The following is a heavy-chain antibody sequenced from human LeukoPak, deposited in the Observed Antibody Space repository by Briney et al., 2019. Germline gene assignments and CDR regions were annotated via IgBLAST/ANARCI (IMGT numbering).Heavy chain of an antibody. Sequence: GGSLRLSCAASGFTVSSNYMSWVRQAPGKGLEWVSVTYSGGSTYYADSVKGRFTISRDNSKNTLYLQMNSLRAEDTAVYYCAREQRPYGMDVWGQGTTVTVSS. J-gene: IGHJ6*02. D-gene: IGHD6-25*01. V-gene: IGHV3-53*01. CDR1: GFTVSSNY. CDR2: TYSGGST. CDR3: AREQRPYGMDV.